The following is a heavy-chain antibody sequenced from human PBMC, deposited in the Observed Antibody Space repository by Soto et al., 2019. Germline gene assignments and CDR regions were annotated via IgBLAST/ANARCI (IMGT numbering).Heavy chain of an antibody. J-gene: IGHJ3*02. CDR2: ISAYNGNT. CDR1: GYTFTSYG. V-gene: IGHV1-18*01. D-gene: IGHD6-19*01. CDR3: ARDSSGWNMDAFDI. Sequence: GASVQVSCKASGYTFTSYGISWVRQAPGQGLEWMGWISAYNGNTNYAQKLQGRVTMTTDTSTSPAYMELRSLRSDDTAVYYCARDSSGWNMDAFDIWGQGTMVTVSS.